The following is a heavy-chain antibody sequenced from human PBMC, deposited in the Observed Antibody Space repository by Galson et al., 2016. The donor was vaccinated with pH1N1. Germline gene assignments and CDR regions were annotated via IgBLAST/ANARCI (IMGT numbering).Heavy chain of an antibody. J-gene: IGHJ6*02. Sequence: CAISGDSVSSHTSAWTWLRQSPSRGLEWLGRTYYRARWYNNYGVSVAGRISITPDTAKNQFSLQLKSVNPEDTAVYFCARWDHSASYIDVWGQGTTVTVSS. D-gene: IGHD1-26*01. V-gene: IGHV6-1*01. CDR3: ARWDHSASYIDV. CDR1: GDSVSSHTSA. CDR2: TYYRARWYN.